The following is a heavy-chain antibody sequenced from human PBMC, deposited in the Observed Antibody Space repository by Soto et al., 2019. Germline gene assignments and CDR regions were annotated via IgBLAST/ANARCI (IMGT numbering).Heavy chain of an antibody. D-gene: IGHD5-18*01. CDR3: AKDKKNSYGFVGYYGMDV. V-gene: IGHV3-30*18. J-gene: IGHJ6*02. Sequence: GGSLRLSCAASGFTFSSYGMHWVRQAPGKGLEWVAVIYDGSNKYYADSVKGRFTISRDNAKNSLYLQMNSLRAEDTAVYYCAKDKKNSYGFVGYYGMDVWGQGTTVTVSS. CDR1: GFTFSSYG. CDR2: IYDGSNK.